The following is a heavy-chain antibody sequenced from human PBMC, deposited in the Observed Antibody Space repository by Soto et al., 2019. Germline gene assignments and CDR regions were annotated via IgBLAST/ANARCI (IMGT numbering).Heavy chain of an antibody. CDR2: ISYDGKQT. J-gene: IGHJ4*02. Sequence: QPGGSLRLSCGAPGVTFKDYGMHWVRQAPGKGLEWVAVISYDGKQTYYADSVKGRFTISKDKSKRTLFLQMNSLRVDDTAVYYCARDADSSGLHYWGQGILVTVSS. V-gene: IGHV3-30*03. CDR3: ARDADSSGLHY. D-gene: IGHD6-19*01. CDR1: GVTFKDYG.